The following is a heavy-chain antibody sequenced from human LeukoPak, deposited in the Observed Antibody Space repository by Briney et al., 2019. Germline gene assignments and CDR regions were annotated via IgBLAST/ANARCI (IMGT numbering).Heavy chain of an antibody. CDR2: IYYSGST. Sequence: PSETLSLTCTVSGGSISSYDWSWIRQPPGKGLEWIGYIYYSGSTNYNPSLKSRVTISVDTSKNQFSLKLNSVTAADTAVYYCARGIRVLDAFDIWGQGTMVTVSS. J-gene: IGHJ3*02. CDR1: GGSISSYD. V-gene: IGHV4-59*01. CDR3: ARGIRVLDAFDI.